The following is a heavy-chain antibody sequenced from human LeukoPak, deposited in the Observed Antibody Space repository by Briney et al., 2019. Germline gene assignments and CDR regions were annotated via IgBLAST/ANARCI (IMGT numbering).Heavy chain of an antibody. V-gene: IGHV1-3*01. CDR3: ARGEQLAGFDY. D-gene: IGHD6-6*01. CDR2: INAGNGNT. CDR1: GYTFTSYA. J-gene: IGHJ4*02. Sequence: ASVKVSCKASGYTFTSYAMHWVRQAPGQRLEWMGWINAGNGNTKYSQKFQGRVTMTRDTSISTAYMELSRLRSDDTAVYYCARGEQLAGFDYWGQGTLVTVSS.